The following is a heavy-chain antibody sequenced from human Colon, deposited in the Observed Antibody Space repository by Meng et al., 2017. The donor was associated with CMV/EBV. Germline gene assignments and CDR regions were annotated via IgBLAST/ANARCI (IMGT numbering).Heavy chain of an antibody. J-gene: IGHJ3*02. Sequence: ASVKVSCKASGYSFTNYGINWVRQAPGQGLEWMGWISPENGKTIYAQKLQGRVTMTTDTSSSTAYMELTSLRSDDTAIYYCGRDCAWRYDSMWYCPHGDGLDIWGQGTMVTVSS. CDR1: GYSFTNYG. CDR2: ISPENGKT. D-gene: IGHD6-13*01. CDR3: GRDCAWRYDSMWYCPHGDGLDI. V-gene: IGHV1-18*01.